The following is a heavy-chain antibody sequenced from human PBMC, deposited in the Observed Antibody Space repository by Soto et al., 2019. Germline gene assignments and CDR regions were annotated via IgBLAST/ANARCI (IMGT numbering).Heavy chain of an antibody. CDR3: AARRHCSGGRCYCPGY. V-gene: IGHV3-23*01. CDR2: ISGSGGST. J-gene: IGHJ4*02. CDR1: GFTFSSYA. Sequence: GSLRLSCAASGFTFSSYAMSWVRQAPGNGLERVSAISGSGGSTYYADSVKGRFTISRDNSRNTLYLQMNILRAEDTAVYYCAARRHCSGGRCYCPGYWGQGTQVTVSS. D-gene: IGHD2-15*01.